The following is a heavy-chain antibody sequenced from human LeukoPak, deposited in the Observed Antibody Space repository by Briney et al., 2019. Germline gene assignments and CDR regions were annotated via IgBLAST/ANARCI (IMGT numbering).Heavy chain of an antibody. CDR3: STDIVLMVYAIRCGY. V-gene: IGHV3-15*01. CDR1: GFTFSNAW. Sequence: GGSLRLSCAASGFTFSNAWMSWVRQAPGKGLEWVGRIKSKTDGGTTDYAAPVKGRFTISRDDSKNTLYLQMNSLKTEDTAVYYCSTDIVLMVYAIRCGYWGQGTLVTVSS. D-gene: IGHD2-8*01. CDR2: IKSKTDGGTT. J-gene: IGHJ4*02.